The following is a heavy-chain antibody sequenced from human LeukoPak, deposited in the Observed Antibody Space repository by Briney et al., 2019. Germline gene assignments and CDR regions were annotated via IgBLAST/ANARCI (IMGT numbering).Heavy chain of an antibody. V-gene: IGHV4-31*03. Sequence: PSQTLSLTCTVSGGSISSGGNFWSWIRQRPGKGLEWIGFIYYSGTTYSNPSLKSRVAISADTSKNEFSLKLNSLTAADTAVYYCARGGSGSYYSVYYAVDVWGQGTTVTASS. CDR3: ARGGSGSYYSVYYAVDV. CDR1: GGSISSGGNF. J-gene: IGHJ6*02. CDR2: IYYSGTT. D-gene: IGHD1-26*01.